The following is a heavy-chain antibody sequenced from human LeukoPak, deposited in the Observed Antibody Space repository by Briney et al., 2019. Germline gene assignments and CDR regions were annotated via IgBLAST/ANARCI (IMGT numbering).Heavy chain of an antibody. V-gene: IGHV1-8*01. CDR3: ARALTPYNWNPLSYYYYMDV. J-gene: IGHJ6*03. CDR1: GYTFTSYD. Sequence: ASVKVSCKASGYTFTSYDINWVRQATGQGGEGRGWMNPNSGKTGYAQKFQGRVTMTRNTSISTAYMELSSLRSEDTAVYYCARALTPYNWNPLSYYYYMDVWGKGTTVTVSS. CDR2: MNPNSGKT. D-gene: IGHD1-20*01.